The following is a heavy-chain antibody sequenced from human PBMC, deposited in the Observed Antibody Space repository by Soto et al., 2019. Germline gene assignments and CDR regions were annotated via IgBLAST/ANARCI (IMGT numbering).Heavy chain of an antibody. Sequence: GGSLRLSCAASGFTFSSYAMSWVRQAPGKGLEWVSAISGSGGSTYYADSVKGRFTISRDNSKNTLYLQMNSLRAEDTAVYYCAKDRFPVVVTAAGGFDYWGQGTLVTVSS. CDR1: GFTFSSYA. V-gene: IGHV3-23*01. D-gene: IGHD2-2*01. CDR2: ISGSGGST. CDR3: AKDRFPVVVTAAGGFDY. J-gene: IGHJ4*02.